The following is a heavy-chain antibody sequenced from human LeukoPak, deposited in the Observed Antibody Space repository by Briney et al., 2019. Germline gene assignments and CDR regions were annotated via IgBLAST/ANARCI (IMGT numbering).Heavy chain of an antibody. D-gene: IGHD6-13*01. J-gene: IGHJ4*02. CDR1: GGSFSGYY. CDR3: ARVAPSGIAAAGTNFDY. V-gene: IGHV4-34*01. Sequence: SETLSLTCAVYGGSFSGYYWSWIRQPPGKGLEWIGEINHSGSTNYNPSLKSRVTISVDTSKNQFSLKLSSVTAADTAVYYCARVAPSGIAAAGTNFDYWGQGTLVTVSS. CDR2: INHSGST.